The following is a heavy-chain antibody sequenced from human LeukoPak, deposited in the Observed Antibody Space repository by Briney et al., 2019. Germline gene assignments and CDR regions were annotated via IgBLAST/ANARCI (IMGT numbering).Heavy chain of an antibody. V-gene: IGHV4-4*07. D-gene: IGHD2-15*01. CDR1: GGSFSGYY. Sequence: SETLSLTCAVYGGSFSGYYWTWIRQPAGKGLEWIGRIYTSGSTNYSPALKSRVTISLDTSKNQFSLKLFSVTAADTAVYYCARDAPPPYCSVGTCYFDYWGQGSLVTVSS. J-gene: IGHJ4*02. CDR3: ARDAPPPYCSVGTCYFDY. CDR2: IYTSGST.